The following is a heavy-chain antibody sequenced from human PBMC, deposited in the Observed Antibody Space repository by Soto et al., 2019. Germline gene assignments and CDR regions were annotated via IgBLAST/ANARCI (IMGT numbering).Heavy chain of an antibody. CDR1: GYSFSNSW. Sequence: PGESLKISCRGSGYSFSNSWIGWVRQMPGKGLEWMGRIDPSDSQTYYSPSFRGHVTISVTKSITTVFLQWSSLRASDTAMYYCARQIYDSDTGPNFQYYFDSWGQGTPVTVSS. D-gene: IGHD3-22*01. V-gene: IGHV5-10-1*01. J-gene: IGHJ4*02. CDR3: ARQIYDSDTGPNFQYYFDS. CDR2: IDPSDSQT.